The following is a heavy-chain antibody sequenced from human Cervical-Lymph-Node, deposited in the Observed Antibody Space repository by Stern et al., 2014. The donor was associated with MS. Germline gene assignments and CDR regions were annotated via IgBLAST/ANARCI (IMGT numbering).Heavy chain of an antibody. Sequence: VHLVESGGEVKKPGASVKVSCKASGYNTTSYGFTWVRQAPGQGLEWMGWISAYNGNTNYAQKFQGRVTMTTDTSTSTAYMEVRSLRSDDTAVYYCATFISAAGTFNHWGQGTLVTVSS. D-gene: IGHD6-13*01. J-gene: IGHJ4*02. CDR2: ISAYNGNT. CDR1: GYNTTSYG. CDR3: ATFISAAGTFNH. V-gene: IGHV1-18*01.